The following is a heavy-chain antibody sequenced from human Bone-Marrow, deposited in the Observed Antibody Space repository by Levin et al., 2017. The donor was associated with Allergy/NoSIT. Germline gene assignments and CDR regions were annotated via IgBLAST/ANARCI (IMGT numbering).Heavy chain of an antibody. CDR2: IYYSGST. Sequence: GSLRLSCTVSGGSISSSSYYWGWIRQPPGKGLEWIGSIYYSGSTYYNPSLKSRVTISVDTSKNQFSLKLSSVTAADTAVYYCARARAEYYYDSSGYSPAVCLDYWGQGTLVTVSS. CDR1: GGSISSSSYY. J-gene: IGHJ4*02. V-gene: IGHV4-39*07. D-gene: IGHD3-22*01. CDR3: ARARAEYYYDSSGYSPAVCLDY.